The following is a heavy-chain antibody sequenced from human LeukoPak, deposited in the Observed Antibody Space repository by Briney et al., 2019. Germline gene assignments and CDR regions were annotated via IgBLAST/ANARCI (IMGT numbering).Heavy chain of an antibody. CDR3: ASSGLRLGELSFDY. CDR2: IYHSGST. D-gene: IGHD3-16*02. V-gene: IGHV4-4*02. CDR1: GGSISSSNW. J-gene: IGHJ4*02. Sequence: SETLSLTCAVSGGSISSSNWWSWVRQPPGKGLEWIGEIYHSGSTNYNPSLKSRVTISVDKSKSQFSLKLSSVTAADTAVYYCASSGLRLGELSFDYWGQGTLVTVSS.